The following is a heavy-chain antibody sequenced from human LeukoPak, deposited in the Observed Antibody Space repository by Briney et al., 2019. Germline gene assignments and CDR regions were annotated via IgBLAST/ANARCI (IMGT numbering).Heavy chain of an antibody. CDR1: GGTFSSYA. Sequence: ASVKVSCKASGGTFSSYAISWVRQAPGQGLEWMGGIIPIFGTANYAQKFQGRVTITADESTSTAYMELSSLRSEGTAVYYCVRGDYCSGGSCLLDYWGQGTLVTVSS. D-gene: IGHD2-15*01. V-gene: IGHV1-69*13. J-gene: IGHJ4*02. CDR3: VRGDYCSGGSCLLDY. CDR2: IIPIFGTA.